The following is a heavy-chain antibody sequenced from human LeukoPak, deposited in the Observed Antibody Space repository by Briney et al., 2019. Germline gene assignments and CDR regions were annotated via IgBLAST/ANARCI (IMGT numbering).Heavy chain of an antibody. J-gene: IGHJ6*03. D-gene: IGHD2-2*02. V-gene: IGHV4-59*12. CDR2: IYYSGST. Sequence: SETLSLTCTVSGGSISSYYWSWIRQPPGKGLEWIGYIYYSGSTNYNPSLKSRVTISVDTSKNQFSLKLSSVTAADTAVYYCARYSVVPAAIGYYYMDVWGKGTTVTVSS. CDR3: ARYSVVPAAIGYYYMDV. CDR1: GGSISSYY.